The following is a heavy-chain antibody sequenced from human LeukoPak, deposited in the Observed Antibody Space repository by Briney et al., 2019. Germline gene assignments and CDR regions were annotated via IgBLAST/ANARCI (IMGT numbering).Heavy chain of an antibody. Sequence: PGGSLRLSCTASGFTFHTYGMHWVRQPPGKGLEWVAFISHDRGDEYYADSVKGRFTISRDSSKTTLYLQMNSLRAEDTAVYYCYTNIVTVPAPDYWGQGALVTVSS. J-gene: IGHJ4*02. CDR1: GFTFHTYG. V-gene: IGHV3-30*02. D-gene: IGHD2/OR15-2a*01. CDR2: ISHDRGDE. CDR3: YTNIVTVPAPDY.